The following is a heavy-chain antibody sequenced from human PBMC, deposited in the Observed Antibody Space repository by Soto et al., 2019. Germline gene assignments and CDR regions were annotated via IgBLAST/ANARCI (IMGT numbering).Heavy chain of an antibody. CDR1: GGSISSSSYY. Sequence: ENLSLTCTVSGGSISSSSYYWGWIRQPPGKGLEGIGRIYHGGSTYYNPALNSRGTLSIDMTNTHVSLILNSVTAADTAVYYCARVGPWVPYYYDSSPYTFENWFDPWGQGTLVTVSS. J-gene: IGHJ5*02. CDR2: IYHGGST. CDR3: ARVGPWVPYYYDSSPYTFENWFDP. V-gene: IGHV4-39*02. D-gene: IGHD3-22*01.